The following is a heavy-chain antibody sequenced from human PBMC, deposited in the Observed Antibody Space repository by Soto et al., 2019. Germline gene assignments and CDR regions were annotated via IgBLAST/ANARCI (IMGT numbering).Heavy chain of an antibody. D-gene: IGHD4-17*01. CDR1: GFTFSRVW. CDR2: IKQEGREK. V-gene: IGHV3-7*01. J-gene: IGHJ6*02. Sequence: GGSLRLSCAASGFTFSRVWMSWVRQAPGKGLEWVASIKQEGREKWYGDSVKGRFTISRDNAENSLYLQMNSLSAEDTAVYYCARDPTDPPYGDYEMSGYYYYYYGMDVWGQGTTVTVSS. CDR3: ARDPTDPPYGDYEMSGYYYYYYGMDV.